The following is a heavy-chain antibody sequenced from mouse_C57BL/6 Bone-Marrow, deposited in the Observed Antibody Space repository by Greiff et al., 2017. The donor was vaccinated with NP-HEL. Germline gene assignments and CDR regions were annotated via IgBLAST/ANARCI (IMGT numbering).Heavy chain of an antibody. Sequence: EVQLQQSVAELVRPGASVKLSCTASGFNIKNTYMHWVKQRPEQGLEWIGRIDPANGNTKYAPKFQGKATITADTSSNTAYLQLSSLTSEDTATYYCALITTVVAWYCDVWGTGTTVTVSS. CDR3: ALITTVVAWYCDV. D-gene: IGHD1-1*01. CDR1: GFNIKNTY. J-gene: IGHJ1*03. V-gene: IGHV14-3*01. CDR2: IDPANGNT.